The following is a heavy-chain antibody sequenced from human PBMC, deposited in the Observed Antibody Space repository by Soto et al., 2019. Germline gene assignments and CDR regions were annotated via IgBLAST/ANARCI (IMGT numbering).Heavy chain of an antibody. Sequence: PSETLSLTCTVSGGSINNYYWTWIRQPPGMGLEWIGYVYYTGTTSYNPSLKSRVTISIDGSKNQISLKLSSVTAGDTAVYYCARDRNYFDSSGYFGYWGQGTLVTVSS. V-gene: IGHV4-59*12. J-gene: IGHJ4*02. D-gene: IGHD3-22*01. CDR3: ARDRNYFDSSGYFGY. CDR1: GGSINNYY. CDR2: VYYTGTT.